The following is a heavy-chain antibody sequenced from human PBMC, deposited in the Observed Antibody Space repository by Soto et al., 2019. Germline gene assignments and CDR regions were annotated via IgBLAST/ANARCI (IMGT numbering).Heavy chain of an antibody. Sequence: PGGSLILSCAASGFTFSRSWMHWVRQAPGKGLMWVSSISSSSSYIYYADSVKGRFTISRDNAKNSLYLQMNSLRAEDTAVYYCARDRERYFDYWGQGTLVTVSS. CDR3: ARDRERYFDY. CDR2: ISSSSSYI. V-gene: IGHV3-21*01. J-gene: IGHJ4*02. D-gene: IGHD1-1*01. CDR1: GFTFSRSW.